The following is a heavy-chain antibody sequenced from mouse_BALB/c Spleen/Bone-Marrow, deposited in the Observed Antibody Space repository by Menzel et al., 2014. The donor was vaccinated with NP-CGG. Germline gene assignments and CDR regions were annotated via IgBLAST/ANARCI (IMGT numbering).Heavy chain of an antibody. Sequence: DVKLVESGGGLEQPGGSLRLSCATSGFTFSDFYMEWVRQSPGKRLEWIAISRNKANDYTTDYSASVKGRFIVSRDTSQSILYLQMHALRAEDTAIYYCVRGNWAFFDYWGQGATLTVSS. J-gene: IGHJ2*01. D-gene: IGHD4-1*01. CDR3: VRGNWAFFDY. CDR1: GFTFSDFY. V-gene: IGHV7-1*02. CDR2: SRNKANDYTT.